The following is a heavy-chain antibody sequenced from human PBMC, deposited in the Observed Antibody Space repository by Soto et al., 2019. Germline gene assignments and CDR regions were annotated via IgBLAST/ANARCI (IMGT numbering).Heavy chain of an antibody. CDR3: ARLRLTGYFDY. CDR1: GFTFSDHY. J-gene: IGHJ4*02. Sequence: QVQMVESGGGLVKPGGSLRLSCVASGFTFSDHYMTWFRQAPGKGLEWLSYISTSSIYTNYADSVKGRVTISRDNAMNALYLQMNSLRAEDTAVYYCARLRLTGYFDYWGQGTLVTVSS. V-gene: IGHV3-11*05. CDR2: ISTSSIYT.